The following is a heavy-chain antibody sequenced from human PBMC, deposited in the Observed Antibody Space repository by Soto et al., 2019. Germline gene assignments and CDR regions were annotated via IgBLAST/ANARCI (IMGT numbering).Heavy chain of an antibody. CDR3: ARHEGYCSSTSCYTGSYYYGMDV. D-gene: IGHD2-2*02. CDR2: IYPGDSDT. J-gene: IGHJ6*02. CDR1: GYSFTSYW. V-gene: IGHV5-51*01. Sequence: EVQLVQSGAEVKKPGESLKISCKGSGYSFTSYWIGWVRQMPGKGLEWMGIIYPGDSDTRYSPSFQGQVTISADKSISAAYLQWSSLKASDTAMYYCARHEGYCSSTSCYTGSYYYGMDVWGQGTTVTVSS.